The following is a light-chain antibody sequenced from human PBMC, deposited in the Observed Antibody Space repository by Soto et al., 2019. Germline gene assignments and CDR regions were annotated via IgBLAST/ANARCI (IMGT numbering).Light chain of an antibody. V-gene: IGKV1-5*03. CDR2: KAS. CDR3: QQYNIYSET. CDR1: QSISSW. J-gene: IGKJ1*01. Sequence: DIQMTQSPSTLSASVGDRVTITCRASQSISSWLAWYQQKPGKAPKLLIYKASTLESGVPSRFRGSGSGTEFTLTISSLHPDDFATYYCQQYNIYSETFGQGTKVEAK.